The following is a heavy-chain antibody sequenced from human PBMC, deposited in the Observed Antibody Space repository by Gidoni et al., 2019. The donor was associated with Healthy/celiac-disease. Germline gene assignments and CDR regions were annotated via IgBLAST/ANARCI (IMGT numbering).Heavy chain of an antibody. Sequence: EVQLLESGGGLVQPGGSLRLSCAASGFTFSSYAMSLVRQAPGKGLELVSAISCSVGSTYYADSVKGRFTISRDNSKNTLYLQMNSLRAEDTAVYYCAKDTGITMIVVVNPEFDYWGQGTLVTVSS. V-gene: IGHV3-23*01. J-gene: IGHJ4*02. D-gene: IGHD3-22*01. CDR3: AKDTGITMIVVVNPEFDY. CDR1: GFTFSSYA. CDR2: ISCSVGST.